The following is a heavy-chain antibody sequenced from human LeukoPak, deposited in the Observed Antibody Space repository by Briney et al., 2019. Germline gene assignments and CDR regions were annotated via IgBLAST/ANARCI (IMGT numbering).Heavy chain of an antibody. CDR3: ARARGGFFVY. V-gene: IGHV4-34*01. D-gene: IGHD3-3*01. Sequence: SETLSLTCAVYGGPFSGYYWSWIRQPPGKGLEWIGEINHSGSTNYNPSLKSRVTISVDTSKNQFSLKLSSVTAADTAVYYCARARGGFFVYWGQGTLVTVSS. J-gene: IGHJ4*02. CDR1: GGPFSGYY. CDR2: INHSGST.